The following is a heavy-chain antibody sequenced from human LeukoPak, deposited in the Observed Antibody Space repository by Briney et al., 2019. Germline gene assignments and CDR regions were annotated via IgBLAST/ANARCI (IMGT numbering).Heavy chain of an antibody. CDR1: GFTFSTSG. Sequence: GGSLRLSCAASGFTFSTSGMHWVRQAPGKGLQWVAFIRYDGSKIYYADSVKGRFTFSRDSSKNTMYLQMNSLRAEDTAVYYCAKLGITMIGGVWGKGTTVTISS. CDR2: IRYDGSKI. J-gene: IGHJ6*04. D-gene: IGHD3-10*02. CDR3: AKLGITMIGGV. V-gene: IGHV3-30*02.